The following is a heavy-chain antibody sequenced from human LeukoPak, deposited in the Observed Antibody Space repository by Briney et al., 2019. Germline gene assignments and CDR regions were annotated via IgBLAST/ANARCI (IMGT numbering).Heavy chain of an antibody. V-gene: IGHV4-39*01. J-gene: IGHJ4*02. Sequence: PSETLSLTCTVSGGSISSSSYYWGWIRQPPGKGLEWIGSIYYSGSTYYNPSLKSRVTIPVDTSKNQSSLKLSSVTAADTAGYYCASVFWSGYHYYFDYWGQGTPVTVSS. CDR3: ASVFWSGYHYYFDY. CDR2: IYYSGST. D-gene: IGHD3-3*01. CDR1: GGSISSSSYY.